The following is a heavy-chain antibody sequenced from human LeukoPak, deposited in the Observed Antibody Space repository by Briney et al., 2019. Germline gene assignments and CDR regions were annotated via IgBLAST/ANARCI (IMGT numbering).Heavy chain of an antibody. CDR3: ARPVTYNDVWNGYPPFDF. D-gene: IGHD3-3*01. J-gene: IGHJ4*02. CDR1: GYTLAELS. Sequence: ASVKVSCKVSGYTLAELSMHWVRQAPGKGLEWMGGFDPEDGETIYAQKFQGRVTMTADESTTTAYMELSGLTSEDTAIYYCARPVTYNDVWNGYPPFDFWGQGTLVTVSS. V-gene: IGHV1-24*01. CDR2: FDPEDGET.